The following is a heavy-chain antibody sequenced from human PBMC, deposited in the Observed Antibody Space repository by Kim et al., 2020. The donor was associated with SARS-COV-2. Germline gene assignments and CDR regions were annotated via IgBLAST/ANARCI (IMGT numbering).Heavy chain of an antibody. CDR2: IYYSGST. V-gene: IGHV4-31*03. CDR3: ASTPIVATIFRIRQSPNYFDY. J-gene: IGHJ4*02. Sequence: SETLSLTCTVSGGSISSGGYYWSWIRQHPGKGLEWIGYIYYSGSTYYNPSLKSRVTISVDTSKNQFSLKLSSVTAADTAVYYCASTPIVATIFRIRQSPNYFDYWGQGTLVTVSS. CDR1: GGSISSGGYY. D-gene: IGHD5-12*01.